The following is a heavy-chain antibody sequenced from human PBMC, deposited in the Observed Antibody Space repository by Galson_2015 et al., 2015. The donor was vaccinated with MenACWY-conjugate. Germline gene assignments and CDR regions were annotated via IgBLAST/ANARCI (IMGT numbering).Heavy chain of an antibody. CDR3: ASSEIVSS. V-gene: IGHV3-74*01. Sequence: SLRLSCAASGFTFSRYWMHWVRQIPGKGLVWVSRISGDAGRSYYADSVRGRFTISRDNPKNTLYLQMNSLKVEDSAVYYCASSEIVSSWGRGALVTVSS. CDR2: ISGDAGRS. CDR1: GFTFSRYW. J-gene: IGHJ5*02. D-gene: IGHD2-21*01.